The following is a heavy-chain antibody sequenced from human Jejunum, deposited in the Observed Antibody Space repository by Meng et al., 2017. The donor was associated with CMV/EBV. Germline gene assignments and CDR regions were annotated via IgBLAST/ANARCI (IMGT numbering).Heavy chain of an antibody. D-gene: IGHD6-13*01. V-gene: IGHV3-21*01. Sequence: FAFSSYSMHWVRQAPGKGLEWVSSISSSSNFIYYADSMKGRFTISRDNAKNSLYLQMNSLRAEDTALYYCARGSVRGIASAGAMVYWGQETLVTVSS. CDR2: ISSSSNFI. CDR3: ARGSVRGIASAGAMVY. CDR1: FAFSSYS. J-gene: IGHJ4*02.